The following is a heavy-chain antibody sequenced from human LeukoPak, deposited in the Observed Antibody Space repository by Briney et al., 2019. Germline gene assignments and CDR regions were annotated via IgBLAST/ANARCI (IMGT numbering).Heavy chain of an antibody. CDR3: ASRGRYWFDP. V-gene: IGHV4-30-4*08. CDR1: GGPISSGDYY. CDR2: IYYSGST. J-gene: IGHJ5*02. Sequence: SQTLSLTCTASGGPISSGDYYWSWIRQPPGKGLEWIGYIYYSGSTHYNPSLKSRVTISVDTSKNQFSLKLSSVTAADTAVYYCASRGRYWFDPWGQGTLVTVSS.